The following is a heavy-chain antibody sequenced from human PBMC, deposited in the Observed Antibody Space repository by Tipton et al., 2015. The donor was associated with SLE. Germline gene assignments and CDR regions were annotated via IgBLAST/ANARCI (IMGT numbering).Heavy chain of an antibody. CDR3: AKDYNHDNAGYN. V-gene: IGHV4-4*02. D-gene: IGHD5-24*01. CDR1: GGSIRSSNW. J-gene: IGHJ4*02. Sequence: TLSLTCAVSGGSIRSSNWWSWVRQPPGKGLEWIGEIHHSGSTNSNPSLKSRVTISVDKSKNRFSLKLSSVTVADTAVYYCAKDYNHDNAGYNWGQGTLVIVSS. CDR2: IHHSGST.